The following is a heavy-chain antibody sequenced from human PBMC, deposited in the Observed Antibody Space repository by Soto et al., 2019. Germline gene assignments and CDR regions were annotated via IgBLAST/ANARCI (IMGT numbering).Heavy chain of an antibody. Sequence: GGSLRLSCAASGFTFTSYSMNWVRQAPGKGLEWVSSISSTTNYIYYGDSMKGRFTISRDNAKNSLYLEMNSLRAEDTAVYYCARESEGLTSNFDYWGQGTLVTSPQ. CDR3: ARESEGLTSNFDY. CDR2: ISSTTNYI. V-gene: IGHV3-21*06. CDR1: GFTFTSYS. J-gene: IGHJ4*02.